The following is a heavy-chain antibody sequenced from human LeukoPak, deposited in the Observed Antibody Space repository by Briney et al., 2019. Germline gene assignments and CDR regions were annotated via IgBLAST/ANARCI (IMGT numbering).Heavy chain of an antibody. V-gene: IGHV3-23*01. CDR3: ANQFTTEYYDFWSGYFRY. Sequence: GGSLRLSCAASGFTFSSYAMSWVRQAPGKGLEWVSAISGSGGSTYYADSVKGRFTISRDNSKNTLYLQMNSLRAEDTAVYYCANQFTTEYYDFWSGYFRYWGQGTLVTVSS. CDR2: ISGSGGST. D-gene: IGHD3-3*01. J-gene: IGHJ4*02. CDR1: GFTFSSYA.